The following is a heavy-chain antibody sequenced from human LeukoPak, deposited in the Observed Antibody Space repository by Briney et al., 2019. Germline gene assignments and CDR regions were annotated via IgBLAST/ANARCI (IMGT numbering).Heavy chain of an antibody. CDR3: ARVKGGIAAAGNYFDY. J-gene: IGHJ4*02. Sequence: GGSLRLSCVASGFSLSDYYMSWIRQAPGKGLEWVSYIGSTIYYADSVKGRITISRDNSKNTLHLQMNSLRTEDTAVYYCARVKGGIAAAGNYFDYWGQGTLVTVSS. CDR1: GFSLSDYY. D-gene: IGHD6-13*01. V-gene: IGHV3-11*04. CDR2: IGSTI.